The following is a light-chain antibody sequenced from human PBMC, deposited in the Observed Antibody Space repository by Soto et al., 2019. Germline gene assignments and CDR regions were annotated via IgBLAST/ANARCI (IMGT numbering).Light chain of an antibody. Sequence: QSVLTQPASVSESPGQSITISCTGTGSDVGGYNYVSWYQQHPGKAPKVMIYDVSNRPSGVSNRFSGSKSGNTASLTISGLQADDEADYYCSSYTSASTPLVFGGGTQLTVL. CDR2: DVS. J-gene: IGLJ2*01. CDR3: SSYTSASTPLV. CDR1: GSDVGGYNY. V-gene: IGLV2-14*01.